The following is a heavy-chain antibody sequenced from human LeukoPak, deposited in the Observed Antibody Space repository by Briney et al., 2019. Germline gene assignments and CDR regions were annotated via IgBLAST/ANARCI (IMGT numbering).Heavy chain of an antibody. J-gene: IGHJ5*02. V-gene: IGHV1-69*13. CDR1: GGTFSSYA. Sequence: SVKVSCKASGGTFSSYAISWVRQAPGQGLEWMGGIIPIFGTANYAQKFQGRVTITADESTSTAYMELSSLRSEDTAVYYCAYSAFPSLDRWFDTWDQGSLVTVSS. D-gene: IGHD3-16*01. CDR2: IIPIFGTA. CDR3: AYSAFPSLDRWFDT.